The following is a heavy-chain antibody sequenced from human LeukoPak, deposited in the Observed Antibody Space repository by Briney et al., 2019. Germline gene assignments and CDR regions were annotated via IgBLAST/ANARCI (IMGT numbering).Heavy chain of an antibody. Sequence: SETLSLTCSVSGASVSSGGYYWSWIRQPAGKEMEWIGRINPSGDTNYNPSLKSRVTMSIQTSKNQLFLNLISATAADTALYYCARGFSTGWYFDPWGRGTQVTVSS. CDR1: GASVSSGGYY. CDR3: ARGFSTGWYFDP. J-gene: IGHJ2*01. V-gene: IGHV4-61*02. CDR2: INPSGDT. D-gene: IGHD6-19*01.